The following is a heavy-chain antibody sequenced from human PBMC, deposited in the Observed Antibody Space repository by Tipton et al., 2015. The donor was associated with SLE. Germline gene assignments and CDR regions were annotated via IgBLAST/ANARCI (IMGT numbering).Heavy chain of an antibody. CDR3: ARDVSIWFGQENWFDP. CDR1: GGSITSGSYY. D-gene: IGHD3-10*01. CDR2: IYISGTT. Sequence: TLSLTCSVSGGSITSGSYYWSWIRQPAGKGLEWIGRIYISGTTNYNPSLESRVTISVDKSKNQVSLKLRSVTAADTALYYCARDVSIWFGQENWFDPWGQGTLVTVSS. J-gene: IGHJ5*02. V-gene: IGHV4-61*02.